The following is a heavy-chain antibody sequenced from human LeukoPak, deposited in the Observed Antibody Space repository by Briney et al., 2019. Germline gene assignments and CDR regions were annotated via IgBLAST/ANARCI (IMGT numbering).Heavy chain of an antibody. D-gene: IGHD2-21*02. Sequence: SETLSLTCAVYGGSFSGYYWSWIRQPPGKGLEWIGEINHSGSTNYNPSLKSRVTISVDTSKNQFSLKLSSVTAADTAVYYCARGSAYCGGDCSTPSFDYWGQGTLVTVSS. CDR1: GGSFSGYY. CDR2: INHSGST. V-gene: IGHV4-34*01. CDR3: ARGSAYCGGDCSTPSFDY. J-gene: IGHJ4*02.